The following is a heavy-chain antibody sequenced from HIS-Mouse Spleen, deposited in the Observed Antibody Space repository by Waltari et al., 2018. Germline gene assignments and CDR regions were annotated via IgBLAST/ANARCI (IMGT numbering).Heavy chain of an antibody. J-gene: IGHJ6*02. CDR2: IYHSGST. V-gene: IGHV4-38-2*02. CDR1: GYSNSRGYY. Sequence: QVQLQESGPGLVKPSETLSLTCTVSGYSNSRGYYSGWVRQPRGKGLAWIGSIYHSGSTYYNPSLKSRVTISVDTSKNQFSLKLSSVTATDTAVYYCARALEYSSSWYYYYYGMDVWGQGTTVTVSS. CDR3: ARALEYSSSWYYYYYGMDV. D-gene: IGHD6-13*01.